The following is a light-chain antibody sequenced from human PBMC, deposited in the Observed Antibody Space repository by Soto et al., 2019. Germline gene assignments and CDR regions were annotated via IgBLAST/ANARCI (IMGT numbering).Light chain of an antibody. CDR2: GAS. CDR3: QEYNSWPPAYT. CDR1: QSVGSN. V-gene: IGKV3-15*01. Sequence: EIVLTQSPVTLYVSPGEGATLSYRSSQSVGSNLAWYQQKPGQTPRLLIYGASTRATGIPARFSGSGSGAEFTLTISSLQSEDFAVYYCQEYNSWPPAYTFGQGTKLEIK. J-gene: IGKJ2*01.